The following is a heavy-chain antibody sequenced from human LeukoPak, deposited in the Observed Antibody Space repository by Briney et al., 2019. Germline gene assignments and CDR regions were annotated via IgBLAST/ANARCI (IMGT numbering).Heavy chain of an antibody. CDR3: AKATGYSSSWSFDY. CDR2: ISWDGGST. V-gene: IGHV3-43D*03. Sequence: GGSLRLSCAASGFTFDDYAMHWVRQAPGKGLEWVSLISWDGGSTYYADSVKGRFTISRDNSKNSLYLQMNSLRAEDTALYYCAKATGYSSSWSFDYWGQGTLVTVSS. J-gene: IGHJ4*02. D-gene: IGHD6-13*01. CDR1: GFTFDDYA.